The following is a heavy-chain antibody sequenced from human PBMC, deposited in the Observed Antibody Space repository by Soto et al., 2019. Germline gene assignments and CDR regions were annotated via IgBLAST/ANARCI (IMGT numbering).Heavy chain of an antibody. J-gene: IGHJ6*03. CDR3: ARTTVTTFTPSYYYYMDV. D-gene: IGHD4-17*01. CDR1: GGSISSYY. V-gene: IGHV4-59*01. Sequence: QVQLQESGPGLVKPSETLSLTCTVSGGSISSYYWSWIRQPPAKGLEWIGYIYYSGSTNYNPSLKSRVTISVDTSKNQFSLKLSSVTAAVTAVYYCARTTVTTFTPSYYYYMDVWGKGTTVTVSS. CDR2: IYYSGST.